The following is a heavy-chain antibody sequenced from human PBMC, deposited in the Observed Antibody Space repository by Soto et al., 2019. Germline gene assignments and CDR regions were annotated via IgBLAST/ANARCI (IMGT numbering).Heavy chain of an antibody. J-gene: IGHJ4*02. V-gene: IGHV1-69*13. CDR2: IIPIFGTA. D-gene: IGHD5-18*01. CDR3: ARDSPRGYSYGPFDY. CDR1: GGTFSSYA. Sequence: SVKVSCKASGGTFSSYAISWVRQAPGQGLEWMGGIIPIFGTANYAQKFQGRVTITADESTSTAYMELSSLRSEDTAVYYCARDSPRGYSYGPFDYWGQGTLVTVSS.